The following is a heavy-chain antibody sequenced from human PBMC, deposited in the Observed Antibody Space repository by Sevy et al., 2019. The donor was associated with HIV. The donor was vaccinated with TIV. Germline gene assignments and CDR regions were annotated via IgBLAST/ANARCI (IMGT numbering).Heavy chain of an antibody. J-gene: IGHJ2*01. D-gene: IGHD3-10*01. CDR3: AKASAYYYGSGSAWYFDL. CDR2: ISWNSGSI. CDR1: GFTFDDYA. Sequence: GGSLRFSCAASGFTFDDYAMHWVRQAPGKGLEWVSGISWNSGSIGYADSVKGRFTISRDNAKNSLYLQMNSLRAEDTALYYCAKASAYYYGSGSAWYFDLRGRGTLVTVSS. V-gene: IGHV3-9*01.